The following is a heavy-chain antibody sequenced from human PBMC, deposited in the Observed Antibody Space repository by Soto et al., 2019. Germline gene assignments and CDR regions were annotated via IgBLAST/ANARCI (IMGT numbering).Heavy chain of an antibody. CDR3: AKQQVPASLSGSYYGMDV. J-gene: IGHJ6*02. CDR2: ISYDGSNK. V-gene: IGHV3-30*18. CDR1: GFTFSSYC. D-gene: IGHD2-2*01. Sequence: GGSLRLSCAASGFTFSSYCMHWVRQAPGKGLEWVAVISYDGSNKYYADSVKGRFTISRDNSKNTLYLQMNSLRAEDTAVYYCAKQQVPASLSGSYYGMDVWGQGTTVTVSS.